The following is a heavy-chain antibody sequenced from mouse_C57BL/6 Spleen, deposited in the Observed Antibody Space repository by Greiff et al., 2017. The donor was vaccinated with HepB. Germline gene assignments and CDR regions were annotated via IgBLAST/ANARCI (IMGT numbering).Heavy chain of an antibody. CDR1: GFNIKDYY. J-gene: IGHJ4*01. D-gene: IGHD2-5*01. V-gene: IGHV14-2*01. Sequence: VQLQQSGAELVKPGASVKLSCTASGFNIKDYYMHWVKQRTEQGLEWIGRIDPEDGETKYAPKFQGKATITADTSANTAYLQLSSLTSEDTAVYYCAPTIVTNYYAMDYWGQGTSVTVSS. CDR3: APTIVTNYYAMDY. CDR2: IDPEDGET.